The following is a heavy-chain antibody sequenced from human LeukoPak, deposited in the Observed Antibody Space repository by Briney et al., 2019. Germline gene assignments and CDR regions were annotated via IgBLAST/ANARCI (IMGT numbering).Heavy chain of an antibody. CDR1: GGSISSSRYY. CDR3: ASIVVVITPGYFQH. CDR2: VFYSGSS. V-gene: IGHV4-39*01. J-gene: IGHJ1*01. D-gene: IGHD3-22*01. Sequence: PSETLSLTCAVSGGSISSSRYYWGWIRQPPGKGLEWIGIVFYSGSSYYNPSLKSRVTISVDTSKNQFSLKLSFVTAANTAVYYCASIVVVITPGYFQHWGQGTLVTVSS.